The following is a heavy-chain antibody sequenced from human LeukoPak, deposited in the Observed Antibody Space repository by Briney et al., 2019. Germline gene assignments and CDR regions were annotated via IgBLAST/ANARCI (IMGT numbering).Heavy chain of an antibody. D-gene: IGHD1-26*01. CDR2: IKQDESEK. V-gene: IGHV3-7*03. CDR1: GFTFTGSW. Sequence: AGGSLRLSCATSGFTFTGSWMSWVRQAPGKGLEWVASIKQDESEKYYVDSVKGRFTTSRDNAKSSLYLQMNALRGEDTAVYYCARLVGDVTTWDCWGQGTLVTVSS. CDR3: ARLVGDVTTWDC. J-gene: IGHJ4*02.